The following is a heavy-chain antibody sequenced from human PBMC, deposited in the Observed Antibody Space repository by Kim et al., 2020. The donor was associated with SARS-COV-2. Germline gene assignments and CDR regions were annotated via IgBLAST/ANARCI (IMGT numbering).Heavy chain of an antibody. CDR1: GFTVSSNY. CDR3: AREEVDYSQGEAYYYGMDV. CDR2: IYSGGST. J-gene: IGHJ6*02. V-gene: IGHV3-53*04. D-gene: IGHD4-4*01. Sequence: GGSLRLSCAASGFTVSSNYMSWVRQAPGKGLEWVSVIYSGGSTYYADSVKGRFTISRHNSKNTLYLQMNSLRAEDTAVYYWAREEVDYSQGEAYYYGMDVWGQGTTVTVSS.